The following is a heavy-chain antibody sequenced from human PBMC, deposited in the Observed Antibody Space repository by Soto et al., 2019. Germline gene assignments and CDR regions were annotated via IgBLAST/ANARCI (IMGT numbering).Heavy chain of an antibody. J-gene: IGHJ1*01. CDR1: GFSVSSTY. Sequence: EVQLVESGGGLIQPGGSLRLSCKASGFSVSSTYMSWVRQVPGKGLEWVSSLYKNDDTYYAASVRGRFTISRDSSRNSLYLQMSSLGADDTAVDYCARALGTVTKDFWGQGTLVTVSS. CDR2: LYKNDDT. V-gene: IGHV3-53*01. D-gene: IGHD4-17*01. CDR3: ARALGTVTKDF.